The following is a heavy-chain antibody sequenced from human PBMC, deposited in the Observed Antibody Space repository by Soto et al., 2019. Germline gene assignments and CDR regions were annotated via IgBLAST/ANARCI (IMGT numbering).Heavy chain of an antibody. CDR3: AKDRHDYGDSSLDS. J-gene: IGHJ4*02. CDR2: ISYDGSNK. CDR1: GFTFSSYG. V-gene: IGHV3-30*18. D-gene: IGHD4-17*01. Sequence: QVQLVESGGGVVQPGRSLRLSCAASGFTFSSYGMHWVRQAPGKGLEWVAVISYDGSNKYYADSVKGRFTISRDNSKNTLYLQMNSLRAEDTAVYYCAKDRHDYGDSSLDSWGQGTLVTVSS.